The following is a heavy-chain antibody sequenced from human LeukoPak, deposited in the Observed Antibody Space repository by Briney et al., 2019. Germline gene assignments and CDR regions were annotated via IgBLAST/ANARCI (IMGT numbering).Heavy chain of an antibody. CDR1: GFTFSSYN. CDR2: ITSSSSTI. J-gene: IGHJ4*02. Sequence: HPGGSLRLSCAASGFTFSSYNMNWVRQAPGKGLEWVSYITSSSSTIYYADSVKGRSTISRDNAKNSLYLQMNSLRAEDTAVYYCARDAGGEDFWSGYYTGYFDYWGQGTLVTVSS. V-gene: IGHV3-48*01. D-gene: IGHD3-3*01. CDR3: ARDAGGEDFWSGYYTGYFDY.